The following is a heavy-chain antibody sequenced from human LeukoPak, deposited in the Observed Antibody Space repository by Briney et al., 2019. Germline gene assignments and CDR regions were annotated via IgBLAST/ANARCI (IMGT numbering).Heavy chain of an antibody. CDR1: GFTFRNFP. Sequence: PGGSLRLSCAASGFTFRNFPMHWVRQAPGKGLEWLALKSTDGTSQYYADSVRGRFTISRDNSKNTLSLQMNSLTVEDTAMYYCVSDTADWGQGTLVTVSS. J-gene: IGHJ4*02. CDR3: VSDTAD. D-gene: IGHD2-21*02. CDR2: KSTDGTSQ. V-gene: IGHV3-30*01.